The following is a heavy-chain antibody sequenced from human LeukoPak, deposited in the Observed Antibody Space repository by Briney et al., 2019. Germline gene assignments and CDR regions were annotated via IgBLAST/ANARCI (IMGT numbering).Heavy chain of an antibody. J-gene: IGHJ6*02. D-gene: IGHD6-13*01. Sequence: GSLRLSCAASGFTFSSHWMTWVRQAPGKGLEWVANTKQDGSEKYYVDSAKGRFTISRDNAKNSLYLQMNSLRAEGSAVYYCARGLIAAAGNGYYYYHGMDVWGQGTTVTVSS. CDR3: ARGLIAAAGNGYYYYHGMDV. CDR2: TKQDGSEK. CDR1: GFTFSSHW. V-gene: IGHV3-7*04.